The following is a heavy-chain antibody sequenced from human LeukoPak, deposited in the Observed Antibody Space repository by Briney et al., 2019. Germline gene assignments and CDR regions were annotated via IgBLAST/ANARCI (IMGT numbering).Heavy chain of an antibody. V-gene: IGHV1-24*01. CDR3: ATGIDYYGSGSYEFDY. CDR1: GYTLTELS. Sequence: ASVKVSCKVSGYTLTELSMHWVRQAPGKGLEWMGGFDPEDGETIYAQKFQGRVTMTEDKSTDTAYMELSSLRSEDTAVYYCATGIDYYGSGSYEFDYWGQGTLVTVSS. CDR2: FDPEDGET. J-gene: IGHJ4*02. D-gene: IGHD3-10*01.